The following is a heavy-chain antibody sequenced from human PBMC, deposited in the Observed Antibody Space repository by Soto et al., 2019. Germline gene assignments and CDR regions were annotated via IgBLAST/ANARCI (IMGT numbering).Heavy chain of an antibody. Sequence: SETLSLTCSVSGGSISSYYWNWIRQPPGKGLEWIGYFSYTGTTNYNPSLKSRVTISADTSKNQFFLKLSSVTAADTAVYYCGRHLFSDVWGQGTTVTVSS. V-gene: IGHV4-59*08. J-gene: IGHJ6*02. CDR2: FSYTGTT. D-gene: IGHD2-21*01. CDR3: GRHLFSDV. CDR1: GGSISSYY.